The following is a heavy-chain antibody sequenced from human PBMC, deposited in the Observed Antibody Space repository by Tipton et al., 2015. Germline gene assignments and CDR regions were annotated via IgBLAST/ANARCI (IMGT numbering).Heavy chain of an antibody. Sequence: TLSLTCAVSGGSISRSNWWNWVRQPPGKGLEWIGEINHSGSTNYNPSLKSRVTISRDTSKNQFSLKLTSVTAADTAVYYCARGRSTVNNAVEGYWFDPWGQGTLVTVSS. J-gene: IGHJ5*02. D-gene: IGHD4-11*01. CDR3: ARGRSTVNNAVEGYWFDP. CDR1: GGSISRSNW. CDR2: INHSGST. V-gene: IGHV4-4*02.